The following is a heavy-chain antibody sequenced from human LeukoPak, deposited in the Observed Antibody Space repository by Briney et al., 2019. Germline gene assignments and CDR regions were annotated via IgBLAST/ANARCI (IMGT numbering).Heavy chain of an antibody. D-gene: IGHD2-21*02. V-gene: IGHV1-69*06. CDR3: ASTAIHYYYMDV. J-gene: IGHJ6*03. CDR1: GGTFSSYA. CDR2: IIPIFGTA. Sequence: SVKVSCKASGGTFSSYAISWVRQAPGQGLEWMGGIIPIFGTANYAQKFQGRVTITADKSTSTAYMELSSLRSEDTAVHYRASTAIHYYYMDVWGKGTTVTVSS.